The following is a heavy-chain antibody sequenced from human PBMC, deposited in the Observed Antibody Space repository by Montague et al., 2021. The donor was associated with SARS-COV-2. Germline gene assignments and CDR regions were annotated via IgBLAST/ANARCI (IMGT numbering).Heavy chain of an antibody. J-gene: IGHJ3*02. CDR1: GFTFSSYA. D-gene: IGHD1-26*01. CDR2: ISYDGSNK. CDR3: ARTNSGSYSGAFDI. Sequence: SLRLSCAASGFTFSSYAMHWVRQAPGKGLEWVAVISYDGSNKYYADSVKGRFTISRDNSKNTLYLQMNSLRAEDTAVYYCARTNSGSYSGAFDIWGQGTMVTVSS. V-gene: IGHV3-30*04.